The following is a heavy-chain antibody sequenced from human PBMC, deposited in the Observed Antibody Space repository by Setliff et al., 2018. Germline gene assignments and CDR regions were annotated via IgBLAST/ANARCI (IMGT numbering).Heavy chain of an antibody. Sequence: SETLSLTCTVSGGSISGGTYYWTWIRQPAGKGLEWIGHWHTSGITYYSPSLKSRVIVSVDTSKNQFSLKLSSVTAADTAVYYCARLPGYCNGGNCYGYYTFDIWGQGTMVTVSS. CDR1: GGSISGGTYY. CDR3: ARLPGYCNGGNCYGYYTFDI. J-gene: IGHJ3*02. V-gene: IGHV4-61*09. CDR2: WHTSGIT. D-gene: IGHD2-15*01.